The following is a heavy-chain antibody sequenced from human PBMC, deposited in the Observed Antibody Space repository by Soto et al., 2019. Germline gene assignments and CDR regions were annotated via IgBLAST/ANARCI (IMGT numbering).Heavy chain of an antibody. V-gene: IGHV4-59*01. CDR3: ARDRDFRFDY. Sequence: PSETLSLTCTVSGASITNYYWSWIRQPPGKGLEWVGFISNSGSTNYNPSLNGRLTISMDTSKNQFPLKLNSVTAADTAGYYCARDRDFRFDYWGQGALVTVSS. CDR2: ISNSGST. CDR1: GASITNYY. J-gene: IGHJ4*02.